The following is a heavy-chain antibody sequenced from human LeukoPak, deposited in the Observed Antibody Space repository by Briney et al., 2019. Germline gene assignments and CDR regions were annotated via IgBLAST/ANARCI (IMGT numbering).Heavy chain of an antibody. D-gene: IGHD1-14*01. Sequence: PGRSLRLSCAASGLNFSSYGMHWVRQAPGKGLEWVAVISYDGSNKYYADSVKGRFTISRDNSKNTLYLQMNSLRAEDTAVYYCAIPEFDYWGQGTLVTVSS. V-gene: IGHV3-30*03. CDR1: GLNFSSYG. J-gene: IGHJ4*02. CDR2: ISYDGSNK. CDR3: AIPEFDY.